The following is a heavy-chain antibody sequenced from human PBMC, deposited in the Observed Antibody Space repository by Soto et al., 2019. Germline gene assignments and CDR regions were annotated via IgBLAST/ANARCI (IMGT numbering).Heavy chain of an antibody. D-gene: IGHD1-26*01. Sequence: GESLKISCKGSGYSFASHWVAWVRQMPEKGLEWIGTIYPGDSDTKYSSAFRGHVTISADTSVSTAYLQWRSLEATDSAIYYCALYSGSYWHHLDFWGQGTLVTVSS. CDR3: ALYSGSYWHHLDF. CDR1: GYSFASHW. J-gene: IGHJ4*02. V-gene: IGHV5-51*01. CDR2: IYPGDSDT.